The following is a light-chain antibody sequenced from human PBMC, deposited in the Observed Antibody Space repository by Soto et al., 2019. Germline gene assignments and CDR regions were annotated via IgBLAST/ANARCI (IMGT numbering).Light chain of an antibody. CDR1: QSLLHSDGYNY. CDR3: MQALQTPRT. J-gene: IGKJ4*01. CDR2: LGS. V-gene: IGKV2-28*01. Sequence: DIVMTQSPLSLPVTPGEPASISCSSSQSLLHSDGYNYLDWFLQRPGQSPQLLIDLGSSRASGVPDRSMGVGSGTDCTLKISRVEVEDVGVYYCMQALQTPRTFGGGTKVDIK.